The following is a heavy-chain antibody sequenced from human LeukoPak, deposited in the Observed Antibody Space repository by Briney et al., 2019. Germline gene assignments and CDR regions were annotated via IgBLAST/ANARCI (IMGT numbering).Heavy chain of an antibody. CDR1: GYTFTSYA. Sequence: ASVKVSCKASGYTFTSYAMHWVRQAPGQRLEWMGWINAGNGNTKYSQKLQGRVTMTTDTSTSTAYMELRSLRSDDTAVYYCARDAYDSSGYYQDYWGQGTLVTVSS. V-gene: IGHV1-3*01. J-gene: IGHJ4*02. CDR3: ARDAYDSSGYYQDY. D-gene: IGHD3-22*01. CDR2: INAGNGNT.